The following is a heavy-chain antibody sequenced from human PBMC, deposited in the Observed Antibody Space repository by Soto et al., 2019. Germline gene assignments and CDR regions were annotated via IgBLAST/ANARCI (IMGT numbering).Heavy chain of an antibody. V-gene: IGHV1-69*12. D-gene: IGHD6-19*01. CDR2: IIPIVGTA. CDR3: AASYYSGWYGGGLDY. J-gene: IGHJ4*02. CDR1: GGTFDSYT. Sequence: QVQLVQSGAEVKKPGSSVKVSCKASGGTFDSYTINWVRQAPGEGLEWMGGIIPIVGTANYAQKFQGRVTITADESTSTAYMEMGSLRSEGRAVYYCAASYYSGWYGGGLDYWGQGTLVTVSS.